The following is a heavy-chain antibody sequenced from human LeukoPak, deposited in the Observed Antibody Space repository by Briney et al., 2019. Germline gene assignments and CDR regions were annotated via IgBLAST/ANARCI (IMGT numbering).Heavy chain of an antibody. CDR2: ISHDGRDR. CDR3: ARDPSHRGIFLST. J-gene: IGHJ5*02. CDR1: GFTLSRYD. D-gene: IGHD2-15*01. Sequence: QPGGSLRLSCAVSGFTLSRYDMHWVRQSPGKGLEWLAVISHDGRDRYYADHVKGRFTISRDTSKNTLYLQMNSLRTEDTGVFYCARDPSHRGIFLSTWGQGTLVTVSS. V-gene: IGHV3-30*03.